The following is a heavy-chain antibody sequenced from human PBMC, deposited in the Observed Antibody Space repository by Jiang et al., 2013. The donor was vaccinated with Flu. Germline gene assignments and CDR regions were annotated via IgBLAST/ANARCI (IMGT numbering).Heavy chain of an antibody. CDR1: GYTLTELS. Sequence: SGAEVKKPGASVKVSCKVSGYTLTELSMHWVRQAPGKGLEWMGGFDPEDGETIYAQKFQGRVTMTEDTSTDTAYMELSSLRSEDTAVYYCATVPRRVVAFRRLNNWFDPWGQGTPVTVSS. CDR2: FDPEDGET. V-gene: IGHV1-24*01. J-gene: IGHJ5*02. D-gene: IGHD2-15*01. CDR3: ATVPRRVVAFRRLNNWFDP.